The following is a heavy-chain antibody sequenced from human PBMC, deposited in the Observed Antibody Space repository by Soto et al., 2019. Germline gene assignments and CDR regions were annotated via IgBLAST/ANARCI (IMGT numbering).Heavy chain of an antibody. CDR2: IWYDGSNK. V-gene: IGHV3-33*01. D-gene: IGHD3-9*01. CDR3: ARDTFFPSYYDILTGWPPDY. J-gene: IGHJ4*02. Sequence: PGGSLRLSCAASGFTFSSYGMHWVRQAPGKGLEWVAAIWYDGSNKYYADSVKGRFIISRDNSKNTLYLQMNSLRAEDTAVYYCARDTFFPSYYDILTGWPPDYWGQGTLVTVSS. CDR1: GFTFSSYG.